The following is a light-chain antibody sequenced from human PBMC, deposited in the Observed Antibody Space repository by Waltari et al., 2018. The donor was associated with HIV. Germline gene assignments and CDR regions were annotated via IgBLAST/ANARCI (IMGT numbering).Light chain of an antibody. Sequence: QSVLTQPPSASGPPGQRVTISCSGSNSTIGSTTVSWFQQPPGTAPKLLIYLNNQRPSGVPDRISGSKSGTSASLAISGLQSEDEAHYYCAAWDDSLNGRIFGGGTKLTVL. CDR3: AAWDDSLNGRI. CDR1: NSTIGSTT. J-gene: IGLJ2*01. V-gene: IGLV1-44*01. CDR2: LNN.